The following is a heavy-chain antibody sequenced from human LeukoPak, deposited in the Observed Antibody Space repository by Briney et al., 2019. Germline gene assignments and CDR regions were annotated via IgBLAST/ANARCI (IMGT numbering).Heavy chain of an antibody. CDR1: GGSFSGYY. CDR3: ARGYYYNSSGYYWK. D-gene: IGHD3-22*01. Sequence: SETLSLTCAVYGGSFSGYYWSWIRQPPGKGLEWIGEINHSGSTNYNPSLKSRVTISVDTSKNQFSLKLSSVTAADTAVYYCARGYYYNSSGYYWKWGQGTLVTVSS. CDR2: INHSGST. J-gene: IGHJ4*02. V-gene: IGHV4-34*01.